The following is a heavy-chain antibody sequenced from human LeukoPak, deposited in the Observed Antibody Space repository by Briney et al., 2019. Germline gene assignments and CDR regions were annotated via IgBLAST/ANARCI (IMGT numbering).Heavy chain of an antibody. CDR2: ISGSGGAT. V-gene: IGHV3-23*01. CDR1: GFTFDSYA. J-gene: IGHJ4*02. Sequence: GGSLRLSCVASGFTFDSYAMNWVRLAPGKGLDWVSVISGSGGATYYADSVKGRFTISRDNSKNTLYLQMNSLRAEDTAVYYCAKDTHDYWGQGTLVTVSS. CDR3: AKDTHDY.